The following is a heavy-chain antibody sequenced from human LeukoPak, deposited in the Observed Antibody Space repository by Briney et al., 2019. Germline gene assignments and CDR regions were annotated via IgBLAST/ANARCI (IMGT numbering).Heavy chain of an antibody. CDR1: GGSISSYY. CDR3: ARGRYYDSSGYPHFDY. Sequence: SETLSLTCTVSGGSISSYYWSWIRQPPGKGLEYIGYVFYSGSTNYNPSLKSRVTISVDTSKNQFSLKLSSVTAADTAVYYCARGRYYDSSGYPHFDYWGQGTLVTVSS. J-gene: IGHJ4*02. D-gene: IGHD3-22*01. V-gene: IGHV4-59*01. CDR2: VFYSGST.